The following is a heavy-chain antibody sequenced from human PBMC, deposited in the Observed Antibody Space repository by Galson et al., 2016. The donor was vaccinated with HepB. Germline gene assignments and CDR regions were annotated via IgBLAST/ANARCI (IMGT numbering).Heavy chain of an antibody. J-gene: IGHJ5*02. CDR1: GFSLSTSGMC. CDR3: ARSYSGYDWSGVGGWFDL. D-gene: IGHD5-12*01. V-gene: IGHV2-70*01. Sequence: PALVKPTQTLTLTCTLSGFSLSTSGMCVSWIRQPPGKALEWLALIDWDDDKYYSTSLKTRLTISKDTTKNQVVLTMTNMDPVDTATYYCARSYSGYDWSGVGGWFDLWGQGTLVTVSS. CDR2: IDWDDDK.